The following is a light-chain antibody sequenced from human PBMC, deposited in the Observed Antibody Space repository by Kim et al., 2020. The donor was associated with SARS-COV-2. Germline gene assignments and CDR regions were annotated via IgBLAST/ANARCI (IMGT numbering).Light chain of an antibody. CDR1: QAISNS. Sequence: DIQMTQSPSSLSASVGDRVTITCRASQAISNSVAWYQQKQGKAPRLLIFAASRLESGVPSRFSGSVSGTDYTLTISSLQPEDFATYFCHQYYSSLRTFGQGTKLEI. V-gene: IGKV1-NL1*01. J-gene: IGKJ2*01. CDR2: AAS. CDR3: HQYYSSLRT.